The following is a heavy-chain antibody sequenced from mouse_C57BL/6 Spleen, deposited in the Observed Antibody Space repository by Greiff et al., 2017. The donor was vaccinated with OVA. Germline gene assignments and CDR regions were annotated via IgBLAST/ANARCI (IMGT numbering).Heavy chain of an antibody. Sequence: VQLQQPGAELVRPGSSVKLSCKASGYTFTSYWMHWVKQRPIQGLEWIGNIDPSDSETHYNQKFKDKATLTVDKSSSTAYMQLSSLTSEDSAVYYCARWGSYYSNYDAMDYWGQGTSVTVSS. V-gene: IGHV1-52*01. CDR3: ARWGSYYSNYDAMDY. J-gene: IGHJ4*01. D-gene: IGHD2-5*01. CDR1: GYTFTSYW. CDR2: IDPSDSET.